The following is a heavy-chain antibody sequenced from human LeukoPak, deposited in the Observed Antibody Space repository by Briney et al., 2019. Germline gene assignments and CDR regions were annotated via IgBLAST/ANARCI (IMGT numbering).Heavy chain of an antibody. CDR3: AKDRAYSSFFDY. CDR2: IRYDGSNK. J-gene: IGHJ4*02. V-gene: IGHV3-30*02. Sequence: PGGSLRLSCAASGFTFSSYGMHWVRQAPGKGLEWVAFIRYDGSNKYYADSVKGRFTISRDNSKNTLYLQMNSLRAEDTAVYYCAKDRAYSSFFDYWGQGTLVTVSS. D-gene: IGHD6-6*01. CDR1: GFTFSSYG.